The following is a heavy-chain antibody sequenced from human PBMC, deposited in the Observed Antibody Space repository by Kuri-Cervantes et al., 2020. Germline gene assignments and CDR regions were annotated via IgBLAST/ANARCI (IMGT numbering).Heavy chain of an antibody. Sequence: SETLSLTCTVSGGSISSGDYYWSWIRQPPGKGLEWIGEINHSGSTNYNPSLKSRVTIPVDTSKNQFSLKLSSVTAADTAVYYCARVGPYDFWSGYYPYYYYMDVWGKGTTVTVSS. V-gene: IGHV4-39*07. D-gene: IGHD3-3*01. CDR1: GGSISSGDYY. J-gene: IGHJ6*03. CDR2: INHSGST. CDR3: ARVGPYDFWSGYYPYYYYMDV.